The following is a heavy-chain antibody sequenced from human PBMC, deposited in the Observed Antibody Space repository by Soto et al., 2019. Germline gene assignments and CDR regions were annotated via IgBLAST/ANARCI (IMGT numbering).Heavy chain of an antibody. V-gene: IGHV3-23*01. CDR2: FAGNFVTL. CDR3: VREGRLGVEGFDV. J-gene: IGHJ4*02. CDR1: GFTFSKHL. D-gene: IGHD1-26*01. Sequence: EVQLLESRGGLVQPGGSLTLSCAASGFTFSKHLIHWVRQAPGEGLEWVSGFAGNFVTLLYADSVKGRFTISRDNSKNTSDLQMNNLRAEDTAIYYCVREGRLGVEGFDVWGQGRLVTVSS.